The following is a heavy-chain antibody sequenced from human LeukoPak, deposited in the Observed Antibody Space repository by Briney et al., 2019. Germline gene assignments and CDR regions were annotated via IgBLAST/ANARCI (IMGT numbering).Heavy chain of an antibody. CDR1: RFTSSNSA. Sequence: GGSLRLSCAASRFTSSNSAMSWVRHAPGKGLEWVSSISDGGDSTYYADSVKGRFTVSRDNSKNTLYLQMDSLRAEDTAVYYCATPGDYGDSADSWGQGTLVTVSS. CDR2: ISDGGDST. CDR3: ATPGDYGDSADS. J-gene: IGHJ4*02. V-gene: IGHV3-23*01. D-gene: IGHD4-17*01.